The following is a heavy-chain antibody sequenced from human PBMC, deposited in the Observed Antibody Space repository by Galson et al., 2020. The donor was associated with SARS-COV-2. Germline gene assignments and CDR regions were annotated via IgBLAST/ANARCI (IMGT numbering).Heavy chain of an antibody. CDR1: GLTFSNYG. J-gene: IGHJ4*02. D-gene: IGHD4-17*01. V-gene: IGHV3-30*18. Sequence: GESLKTSCTAPGLTFSNYGMHWVRQAPGKGLGWVATILYDGSKNNYAESVKGRFTNSRDNSQNPLYLQMNSLRPEDTAEYDCSKANDYGEYVFGYWGQGTMVTVAS. CDR2: ILYDGSKN. CDR3: SKANDYGEYVFGY.